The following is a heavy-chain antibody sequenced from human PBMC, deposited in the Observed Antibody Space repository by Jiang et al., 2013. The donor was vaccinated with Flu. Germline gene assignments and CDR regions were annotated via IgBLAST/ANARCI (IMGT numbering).Heavy chain of an antibody. CDR2: INAGNGNT. D-gene: IGHD1/OR15-1a*01. Sequence: GAEVKKPGASVKVSCKASGYTFTSYAMHWVRLAPGQRLEWMGWINAGNGNTKYSQKFQGRVTITRDTSASTAYMELSSLRSEDTAVYYCARLANWNNGAFDIWGQGTMVTVS. CDR3: ARLANWNNGAFDI. CDR1: GYTFTSYA. V-gene: IGHV1-3*01. J-gene: IGHJ3*02.